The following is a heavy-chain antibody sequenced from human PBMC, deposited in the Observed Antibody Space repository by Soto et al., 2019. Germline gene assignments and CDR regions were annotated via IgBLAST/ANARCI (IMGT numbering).Heavy chain of an antibody. CDR3: ARGGSNTTGWYIWFDP. Sequence: QGQLVQSGAEVKKPWASVKVSCKASGGTFSTYPINWVRQAPGQGLEERGGLIPKFGTTNYAQKIRGTVTINADESPNTAYKELNNLRSDDTAVYYCARGGSNTTGWYIWFDPWAQRTQVTVPS. J-gene: IGHJ5*02. CDR2: LIPKFGTT. D-gene: IGHD1-1*01. CDR1: GGTFSTYP. V-gene: IGHV1-69*01.